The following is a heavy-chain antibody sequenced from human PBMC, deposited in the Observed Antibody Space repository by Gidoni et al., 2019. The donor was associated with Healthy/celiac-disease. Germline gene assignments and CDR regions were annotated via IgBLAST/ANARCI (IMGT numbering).Heavy chain of an antibody. CDR3: ASTSYSNFFDY. D-gene: IGHD4-4*01. J-gene: IGHJ4*02. CDR2: IYYSGST. CDR1: VCSISRGGYY. V-gene: IGHV4-31*03. Sequence: QVQLQESGPGLVKPSQTLSLTCTVSVCSISRGGYYWIWIRQHPGKGLEWIGYIYYSGSTYYNPSLKSRVTISVDKSKNQLSLRLSSVTAADTAVYYCASTSYSNFFDYWGQGTLVTVSS.